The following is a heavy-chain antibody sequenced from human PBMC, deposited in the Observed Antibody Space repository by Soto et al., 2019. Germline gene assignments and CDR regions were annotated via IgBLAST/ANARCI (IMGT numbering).Heavy chain of an antibody. J-gene: IGHJ5*02. V-gene: IGHV4-30-2*01. CDR2: IYHGGSP. CDR1: GGSISSGGYS. Sequence: SETLSLTCAVSGGSISSGGYSWSWIRQPPGKGLEWLGYIYHGGSPYYNPSLKSRVTISVDRSNNQFSLKLSSVTAADTALYYCASSRGGIYCSSTSCNNWFDPWGQGTLVTVSS. D-gene: IGHD2-2*01. CDR3: ASSRGGIYCSSTSCNNWFDP.